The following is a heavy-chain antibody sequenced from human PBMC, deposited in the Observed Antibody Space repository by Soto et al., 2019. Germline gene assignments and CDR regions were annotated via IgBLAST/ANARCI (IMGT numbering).Heavy chain of an antibody. Sequence: GSLILSCAASGFTFSTYAMSWVRQAPGKGPEWVSAISRDAYDIYYADSVKGRFTISRDNSKHMLYLQMNSLRTEDTAVYYCAHPRGYGVFDAYDIWGQGAMVTVSS. V-gene: IGHV3-23*01. CDR2: ISRDAYDI. CDR3: AHPRGYGVFDAYDI. D-gene: IGHD4-17*01. CDR1: GFTFSTYA. J-gene: IGHJ3*02.